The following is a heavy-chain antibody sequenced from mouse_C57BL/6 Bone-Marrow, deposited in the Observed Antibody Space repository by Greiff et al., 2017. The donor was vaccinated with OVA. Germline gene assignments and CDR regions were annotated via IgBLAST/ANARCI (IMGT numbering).Heavy chain of an antibody. V-gene: IGHV1-64*01. Sequence: QVQLQQPGAELVKPGASVKLSCKASGYTFTSYWMHWVKQRPGQGLEWIGMIHPNSGSTNYNEKFKSKATLTVDKSSSTAYMQLSSLTSEDSAVYYCASAYGSSSWYFDVWGTGTTVTVSS. CDR2: IHPNSGST. D-gene: IGHD1-1*01. CDR3: ASAYGSSSWYFDV. J-gene: IGHJ1*03. CDR1: GYTFTSYW.